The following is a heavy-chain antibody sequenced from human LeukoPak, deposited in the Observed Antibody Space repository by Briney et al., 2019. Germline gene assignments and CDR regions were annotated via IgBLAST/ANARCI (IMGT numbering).Heavy chain of an antibody. CDR1: GFTFRSYA. V-gene: IGHV3-23*01. J-gene: IGHJ4*02. CDR2: ISGSVGTT. Sequence: GVLRLSFVASGFTFRSYAMSWGRQAPGTGLEWVSAISGSVGTTYYADSVKGRFTISRDNSKSTLYLQMNSLRAEDTAVYYCAKDLRTYGSGTYRPPTVISDYWGQGTPVTVSS. D-gene: IGHD3-10*01. CDR3: AKDLRTYGSGTYRPPTVISDY.